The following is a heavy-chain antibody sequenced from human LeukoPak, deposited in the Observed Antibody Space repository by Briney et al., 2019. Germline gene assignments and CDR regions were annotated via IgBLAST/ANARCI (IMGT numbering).Heavy chain of an antibody. V-gene: IGHV3-33*06. Sequence: PGRSLRLSCAASGFTFSSYGMHWVRQAPGKGLEWVAIIWYDGSNKYYADSVKGRFTISRDNSKNTLYLQMSSLGAEDTAVYYCAKLRAIILRSSFDSWGQGTPVAVSS. CDR2: IWYDGSNK. D-gene: IGHD5-24*01. CDR3: AKLRAIILRSSFDS. J-gene: IGHJ4*02. CDR1: GFTFSSYG.